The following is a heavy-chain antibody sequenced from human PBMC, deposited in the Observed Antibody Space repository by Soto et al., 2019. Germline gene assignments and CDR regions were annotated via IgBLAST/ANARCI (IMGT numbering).Heavy chain of an antibody. CDR1: GYSFTSYW. V-gene: IGHV5-51*01. CDR2: IYPGDSDT. J-gene: IGHJ6*02. Sequence: GDSLKISCKGSGYSFTSYWIGWVRQMPGKGLEWMGIIYPGDSDTRYSPSFQGQVTISADKSISTAYLQWSSLKASDTAMYYCARIQAAVNLVDGMDVWGQGTTVTVS. CDR3: ARIQAAVNLVDGMDV. D-gene: IGHD6-13*01.